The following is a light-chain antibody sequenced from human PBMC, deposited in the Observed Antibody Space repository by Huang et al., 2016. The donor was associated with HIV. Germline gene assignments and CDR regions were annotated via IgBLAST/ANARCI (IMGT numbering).Light chain of an antibody. CDR3: QHYNNWPPWT. CDR2: GAS. CDR1: AGGSNN. V-gene: IGKV3D-15*01. J-gene: IGKJ1*01. Sequence: IVMTQSPVTLSVSPGERTTLSCRARAGGSNNVAWYQQRPGQPPRLLLHGASTRHTGVPAKFSGRGSGTEFTLTITNLQPEDSAVYYCQHYNNWPPWTFGPGTQVEI.